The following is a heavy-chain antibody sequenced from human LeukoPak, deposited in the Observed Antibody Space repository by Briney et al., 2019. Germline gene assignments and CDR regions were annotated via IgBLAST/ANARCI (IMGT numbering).Heavy chain of an antibody. CDR2: ISPSGDIT. Sequence: AGGSLRLSCAASGFTFSNHGMNWVRQAPGKGLEWVSGISPSGDITYYADSVKGRFTISRDNSKNTLYLEVISLTAEDTAAYYCAKDFMTTVTSRLIDYWGQGTLVTVSS. V-gene: IGHV3-23*01. CDR3: AKDFMTTVTSRLIDY. D-gene: IGHD4-17*01. J-gene: IGHJ4*02. CDR1: GFTFSNHG.